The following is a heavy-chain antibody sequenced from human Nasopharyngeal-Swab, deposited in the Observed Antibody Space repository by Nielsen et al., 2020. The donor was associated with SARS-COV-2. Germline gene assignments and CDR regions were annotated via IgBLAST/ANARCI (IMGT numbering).Heavy chain of an antibody. J-gene: IGHJ3*02. CDR2: INAGNGNT. Sequence: ASVKVSCKASGYTFTNYAMHWVRQAPGQRLEWMGWINAGNGNTKYSQKFQGRVILTRDTSASTAYMELSSLRSEDTAVYYCAREFTMVRGVIINAFDIWGQGTMVTVSS. V-gene: IGHV1-3*01. CDR1: GYTFTNYA. CDR3: AREFTMVRGVIINAFDI. D-gene: IGHD3-10*01.